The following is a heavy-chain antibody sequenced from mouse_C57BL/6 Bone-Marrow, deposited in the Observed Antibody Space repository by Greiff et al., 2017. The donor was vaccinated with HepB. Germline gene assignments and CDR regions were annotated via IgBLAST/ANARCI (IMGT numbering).Heavy chain of an antibody. D-gene: IGHD3-2*02. V-gene: IGHV1-50*01. Sequence: QVQLQQPGAELVKPGASVKLSCKASGYTFTSYWMQWVKQRPGQGLEWIGEIDPSDSYTNYNQKFKGKATLTVDTSSSTACMQLSSLTSEDSAVYYCARWETAQGLAWFAYWGQGTLVTVSA. CDR3: ARWETAQGLAWFAY. J-gene: IGHJ3*01. CDR2: IDPSDSYT. CDR1: GYTFTSYW.